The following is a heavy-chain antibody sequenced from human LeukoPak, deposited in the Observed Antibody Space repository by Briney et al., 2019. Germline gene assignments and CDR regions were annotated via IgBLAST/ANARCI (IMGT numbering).Heavy chain of an antibody. CDR1: GYTLTELS. J-gene: IGHJ6*02. CDR3: ARDSRGQWTYYYYYYGMDV. D-gene: IGHD6-19*01. Sequence: GASVKVSCKVSGYTLTELSMHWVRQAPGKGLEWMGGFDPEDGETIYAQKFQGRVTMTEDTSTDTAYMELSSLRSDDTAVYYCARDSRGQWTYYYYYYGMDVWGQGTTVTVSS. CDR2: FDPEDGET. V-gene: IGHV1-24*01.